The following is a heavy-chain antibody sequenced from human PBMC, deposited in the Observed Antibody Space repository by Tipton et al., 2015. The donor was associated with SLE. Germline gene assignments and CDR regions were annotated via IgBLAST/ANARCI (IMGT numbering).Heavy chain of an antibody. CDR2: NTDGGIT. J-gene: IGHJ2*01. CDR1: GGSFSGSF. Sequence: TLSLTCVAHGGSFSGSFWSWVRQSPGKGLEWIVENTDGGITNYNPSLQSRVTISVDPSKSQFSLNLSSVTAAETAIYYCAREGGADLGYLDLWGRGTPVTVSS. V-gene: IGHV4-34*01. CDR3: AREGGADLGYLDL.